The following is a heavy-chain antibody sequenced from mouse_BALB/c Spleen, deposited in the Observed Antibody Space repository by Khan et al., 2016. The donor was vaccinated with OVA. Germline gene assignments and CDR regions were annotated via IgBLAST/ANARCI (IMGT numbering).Heavy chain of an antibody. CDR1: GYSFTDYN. J-gene: IGHJ2*01. CDR3: SIISHYDSGFDY. Sequence: VQLQQSGPELVKPGASVKVSCKASGYSFTDYNMFWVKQSLGKSLEWIGYIDPYNGGTNYTQKFMGKATLTVDKSSSTAFMHLNSLTSEGSAVYYSSIISHYDSGFDYCGQGTTLTVSS. V-gene: IGHV1S135*01. D-gene: IGHD1-1*01. CDR2: IDPYNGGT.